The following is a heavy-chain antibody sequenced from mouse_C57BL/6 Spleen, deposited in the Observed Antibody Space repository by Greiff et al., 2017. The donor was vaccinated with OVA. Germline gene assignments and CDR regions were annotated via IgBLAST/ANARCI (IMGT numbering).Heavy chain of an antibody. CDR1: GYSITSGYY. D-gene: IGHD2-3*01. Sequence: EVKLVKSGPGLVKPSQSLSLTCSVTGYSITSGYYWNWIRQFPGNKLEWMGYISYDGSNNYNPSLKNRISITRDTSKNQFFLKLNSVTTEDTATYYCASIYDGYHYYAMDYWGQGTSVTVSS. CDR2: ISYDGSN. CDR3: ASIYDGYHYYAMDY. V-gene: IGHV3-6*01. J-gene: IGHJ4*01.